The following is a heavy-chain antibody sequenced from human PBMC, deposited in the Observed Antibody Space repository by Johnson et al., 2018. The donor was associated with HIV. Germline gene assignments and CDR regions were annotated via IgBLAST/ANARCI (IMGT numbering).Heavy chain of an antibody. J-gene: IGHJ3*02. CDR2: IKQDGSEK. V-gene: IGHV3-7*01. CDR3: AHSSSWSYDAFDI. CDR1: GFTFDDYG. D-gene: IGHD6-13*01. Sequence: VQLVESGGGVVRPGGSLRLSCAASGFTFDDYGMSWVRQAPGKGLEWVANIKQDGSEKYYVDSVKGRFTISRDNAKNSLYLQMNSLRAEDTAVYYCAHSSSWSYDAFDIWGQGTMVTVSS.